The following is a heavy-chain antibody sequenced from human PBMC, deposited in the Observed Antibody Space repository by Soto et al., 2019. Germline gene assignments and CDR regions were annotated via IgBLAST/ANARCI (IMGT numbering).Heavy chain of an antibody. CDR3: ASHCSGGSCYSYYYYGMDV. Sequence: SVKVSCKASGGTFSSYAISWVRQAPGQGLEWMGGIIPIFGTANYAQKFQGRVTITADESTSTAYMELSSLRSEDTAVYYCASHCSGGSCYSYYYYGMDVWGQGTTVTVSS. J-gene: IGHJ6*02. V-gene: IGHV1-69*13. D-gene: IGHD2-15*01. CDR2: IIPIFGTA. CDR1: GGTFSSYA.